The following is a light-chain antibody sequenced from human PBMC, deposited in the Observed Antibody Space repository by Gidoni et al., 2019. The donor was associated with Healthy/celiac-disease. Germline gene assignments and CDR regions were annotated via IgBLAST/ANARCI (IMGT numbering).Light chain of an antibody. CDR2: AAS. CDR3: QQSYSTLET. V-gene: IGKV1-39*01. Sequence: DIQMTQSPSSLSASVGDRVTITCRASQSISSYLNWYQQKPGKAPQLLIYAASSLQSGVPSRFSSSGSGTDFTLTISSLQPEDFATYYCQQSYSTLETFGQGTKVEIK. CDR1: QSISSY. J-gene: IGKJ1*01.